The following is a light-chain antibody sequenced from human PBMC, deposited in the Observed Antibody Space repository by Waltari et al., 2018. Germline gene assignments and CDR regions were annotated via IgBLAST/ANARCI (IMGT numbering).Light chain of an antibody. J-gene: IGKJ4*01. CDR3: QQYNDWPQLT. CDR1: QSVSSN. V-gene: IGKV3-15*01. Sequence: EIVMTQSPATLSVSPGERATLSCRASQSVSSNLAWYQQKPGQAPRLLIYGASTSATGIPARFIGSGSGTEFTLTISSLQSEDFAVYYCQQYNDWPQLTFGGGTKVEIK. CDR2: GAS.